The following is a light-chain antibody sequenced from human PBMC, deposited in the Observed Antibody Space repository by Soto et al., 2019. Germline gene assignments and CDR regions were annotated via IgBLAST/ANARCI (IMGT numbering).Light chain of an antibody. J-gene: IGKJ1*01. CDR2: GAS. Sequence: EIVLTQSPGTLCLSPGERATLSCRASQSVSSSYLAWYQQKPGQAPRLLIYGASSRATGIPDRFSGSGSGTDFTLTISRLEPEDFAVYYCQQYGSSGTFGQGTKVDI. V-gene: IGKV3-20*01. CDR1: QSVSSSY. CDR3: QQYGSSGT.